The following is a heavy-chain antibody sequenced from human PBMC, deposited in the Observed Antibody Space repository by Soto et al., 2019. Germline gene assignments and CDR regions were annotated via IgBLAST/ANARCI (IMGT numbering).Heavy chain of an antibody. CDR3: TTLKYYDFWSGNLFYGMDV. D-gene: IGHD3-3*01. CDR2: IKSKTDGGTT. Sequence: GSLRLSGAASGFTVSNAWMSWVRQAPGKGLEWVGRIKSKTDGGTTGYAAPVKGRFTISRDDSKNTLYLQMNSLKTEDTAVYYCTTLKYYDFWSGNLFYGMDVWGQGTTVTVSS. V-gene: IGHV3-15*01. CDR1: GFTVSNAW. J-gene: IGHJ6*02.